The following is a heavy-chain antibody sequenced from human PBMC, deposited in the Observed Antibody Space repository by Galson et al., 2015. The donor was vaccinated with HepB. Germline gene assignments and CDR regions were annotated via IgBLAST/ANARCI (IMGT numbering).Heavy chain of an antibody. V-gene: IGHV1-18*01. CDR1: GYTFTSYG. CDR2: ISAYNGNT. Sequence: SVKVSCKASGYTFTSYGISWVRQAPGQGLEWMGWISAYNGNTNYAQKLQGRVTMTTDTSTSTAYMELRSLRSDDTAVYYCARAPYSSSWYRGEAFDIWGQGTMVTVSS. CDR3: ARAPYSSSWYRGEAFDI. J-gene: IGHJ3*02. D-gene: IGHD6-13*01.